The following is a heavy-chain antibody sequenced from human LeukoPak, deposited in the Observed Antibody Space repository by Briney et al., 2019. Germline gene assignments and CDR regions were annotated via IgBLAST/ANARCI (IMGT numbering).Heavy chain of an antibody. D-gene: IGHD2-21*02. Sequence: SVKVSCKASGGTFSSYAISWVRQAPGQGLEWMGRIIPILGIANYAQKFQGRVTITADESTSTAYMELSSLRSEDTAVYYCAIKRGWGGDSPGYWGQGTVVTVSS. CDR2: IIPILGIA. V-gene: IGHV1-69*04. J-gene: IGHJ4*02. CDR1: GGTFSSYA. CDR3: AIKRGWGGDSPGY.